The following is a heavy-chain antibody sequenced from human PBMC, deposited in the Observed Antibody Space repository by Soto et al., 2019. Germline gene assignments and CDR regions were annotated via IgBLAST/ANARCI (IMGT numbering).Heavy chain of an antibody. Sequence: CLRLSCASSGFTFSSYGMHWVRQAPGKGLEWVAVISYDGSNKYYADSVKGRFTISRDNSKNTLYLQMNSLRAEDTAVYYCAKRGYGRYNWFDPWGQGTLVTVSS. D-gene: IGHD5-18*01. V-gene: IGHV3-30*18. CDR1: GFTFSSYG. CDR3: AKRGYGRYNWFDP. J-gene: IGHJ5*02. CDR2: ISYDGSNK.